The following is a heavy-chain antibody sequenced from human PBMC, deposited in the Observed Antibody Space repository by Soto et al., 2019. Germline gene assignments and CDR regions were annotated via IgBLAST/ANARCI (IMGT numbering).Heavy chain of an antibody. J-gene: IGHJ5*02. CDR2: IRSKANSYAT. Sequence: GSLRLSCAASGFTFSGSAMHWVRQASGKGLEWVGRIRSKANSYATAYAASVKGRFTISRGDSKNTAYLQMNSLKTEDTAVYYCTTSQSIAGPWGQGTLVTVSS. D-gene: IGHD6-6*01. CDR3: TTSQSIAGP. V-gene: IGHV3-73*01. CDR1: GFTFSGSA.